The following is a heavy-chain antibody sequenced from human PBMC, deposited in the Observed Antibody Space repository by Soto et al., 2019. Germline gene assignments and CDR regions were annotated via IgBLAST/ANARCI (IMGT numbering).Heavy chain of an antibody. Sequence: EVQLVESGGGLVQPGGSLKVSCAGLGFNFSDSALHWVRQPSGKGLEWIGRIRGRSKKFETSYATSVRGRFSLSRDVSRNTAHLQMNSLRDDDTGVYFSTARGGASLQDIWGQGTLVTVSS. J-gene: IGHJ4*02. CDR2: IRGRSKKFET. CDR1: GFNFSDSA. CDR3: TARGGASLQDI. D-gene: IGHD2-21*02. V-gene: IGHV3-73*01.